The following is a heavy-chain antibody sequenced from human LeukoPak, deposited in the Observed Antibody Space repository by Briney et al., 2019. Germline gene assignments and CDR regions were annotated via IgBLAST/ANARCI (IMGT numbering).Heavy chain of an antibody. D-gene: IGHD3-16*02. CDR2: ISSSGSTT. CDR1: GFTFSSYE. Sequence: GGSLRLSCAASGFTFSSYEMNWVRQAPGKGLEWVSYISSSGSTTYYADSVKGRFTISRDNAKNSLYLQMNSLRAEDTAVYYCARDSLPYDYVWGSYRFFDPWGQGTLVTVSS. CDR3: ARDSLPYDYVWGSYRFFDP. J-gene: IGHJ5*02. V-gene: IGHV3-48*03.